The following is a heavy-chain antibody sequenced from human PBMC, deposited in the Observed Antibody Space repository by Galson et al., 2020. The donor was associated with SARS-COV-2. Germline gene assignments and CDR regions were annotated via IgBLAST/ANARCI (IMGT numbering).Heavy chain of an antibody. CDR3: AREAAWAMFAMDV. D-gene: IGHD3-10*02. J-gene: IGHJ6*02. CDR1: GFTFSSYT. V-gene: IGHV3-21*01. Sequence: GESLKISCAVSGFTFSSYTMTWVRQAPGKGLEWVSSISSGSDYIYNADSVKGRFTISRDNAKNSLYLQMNSLRAEDTAVYYCAREAAWAMFAMDVWGQGTTVTVSS. CDR2: ISSGSDYI.